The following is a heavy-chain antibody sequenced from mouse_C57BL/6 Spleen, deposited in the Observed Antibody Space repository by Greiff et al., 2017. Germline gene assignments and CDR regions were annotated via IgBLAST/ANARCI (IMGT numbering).Heavy chain of an antibody. D-gene: IGHD2-3*01. CDR3: ARKGDGYYLYAMGC. J-gene: IGHJ4*01. CDR1: GFSLTSYG. Sequence: QVQLQQSGPGLVQPSQSLSITCTVSGFSLTSYGVHWVRQSPGKGLEWLGVLWSGGSTDYNAAFISRLSSSKDNSKSQVFFKMNSLQADDTAIYYCARKGDGYYLYAMGCWGQGTSVTVST. CDR2: LWSGGST. V-gene: IGHV2-2*01.